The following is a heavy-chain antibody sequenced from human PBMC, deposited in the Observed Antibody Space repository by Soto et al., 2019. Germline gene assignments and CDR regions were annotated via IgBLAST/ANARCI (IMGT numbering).Heavy chain of an antibody. D-gene: IGHD3-16*01. V-gene: IGHV3-74*01. CDR2: INSDGSST. J-gene: IGHJ3*02. CDR3: ASSAERYDYIWGSPLRAGFDI. CDR1: GFTFSSYW. Sequence: GGSLRLSCAASGFTFSSYWMHWVRQAPGKGLVWVSRINSDGSSTSYADSVKGRFTISRDNAKNSLYLQMNSLRAEDTAVYYCASSAERYDYIWGSPLRAGFDIWGQGTMVTVSS.